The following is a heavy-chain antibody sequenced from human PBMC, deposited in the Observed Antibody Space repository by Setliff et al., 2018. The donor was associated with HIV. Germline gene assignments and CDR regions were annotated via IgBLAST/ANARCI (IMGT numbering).Heavy chain of an antibody. CDR3: ARARGPEGYFDS. V-gene: IGHV4-59*11. J-gene: IGHJ4*02. CDR2: ISHSGNT. D-gene: IGHD3-10*01. CDR1: GDSINTHY. Sequence: PSETLSLTCTVSGDSINTHYWSWIRQPPGKGLEWIGCISHSGNTNFNPSLNSRVTISLDTSKNQFSLRLTSLTAADTAIYYCARARGPEGYFDSWGQGTLVTVS.